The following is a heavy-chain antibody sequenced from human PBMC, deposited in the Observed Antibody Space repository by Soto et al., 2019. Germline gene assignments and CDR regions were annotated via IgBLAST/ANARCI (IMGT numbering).Heavy chain of an antibody. D-gene: IGHD2-15*01. V-gene: IGHV1-8*01. J-gene: IGHJ3*02. CDR3: ATVEAAATVDAFDI. Sequence: ASVKVSCKASGYTFTSYDINWVRQATGQGLEWMGWMNPNSGNTGYAQKFQGRVTMTRNTSISTAYMELSSLRSEDTAVYYCATVEAAATVDAFDIWGQGTMVTVSS. CDR1: GYTFTSYD. CDR2: MNPNSGNT.